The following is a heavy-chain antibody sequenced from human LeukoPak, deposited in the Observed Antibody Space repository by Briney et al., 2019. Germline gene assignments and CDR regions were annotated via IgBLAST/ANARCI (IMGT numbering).Heavy chain of an antibody. D-gene: IGHD3-10*01. V-gene: IGHV1-2*02. Sequence: ASVKLSCKTSGYTSTGYYIDWVRQAPGQGLEWMGWINPNSGDTNYAQKFQANVTMTRDTSISTTYMDLSRLRSGDTAVYYCARAHGSGRHTDQYYFYYCGQGTLVTVSS. CDR3: ARAHGSGRHTDQYYFYY. CDR2: INPNSGDT. CDR1: GYTSTGYY. J-gene: IGHJ4*02.